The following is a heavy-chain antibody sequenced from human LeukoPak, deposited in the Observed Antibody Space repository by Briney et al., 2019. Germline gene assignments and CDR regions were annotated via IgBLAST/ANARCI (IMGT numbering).Heavy chain of an antibody. D-gene: IGHD3-3*01. CDR1: GFTFSRYA. Sequence: GGSLRLSCAASGFTFSRYAMSWVRQAPGKGLEGVSDISGSGGSKYYADSVKGRFTISRDIPKHTLYLQMNSLRAEDTAVYYCAKANYYDFWSGYYPIDYWGQGTLVTVSS. CDR3: AKANYYDFWSGYYPIDY. CDR2: ISGSGGSK. V-gene: IGHV3-23*01. J-gene: IGHJ4*02.